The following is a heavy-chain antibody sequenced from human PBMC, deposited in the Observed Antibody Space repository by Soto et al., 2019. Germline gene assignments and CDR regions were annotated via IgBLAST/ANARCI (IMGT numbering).Heavy chain of an antibody. V-gene: IGHV3-30*18. Sequence: QVQLVESGGGVVQPGRSLRLSCAASGFTFSSYGMHWVRQAPGKGLEWVAVISYDGSNKYYADSVKGRFTISRDNSKNTLYLQMNSRRAEDTAVYYCAKESEALWFGARFGMDVWGQGTTVTVSS. J-gene: IGHJ6*02. CDR2: ISYDGSNK. CDR3: AKESEALWFGARFGMDV. CDR1: GFTFSSYG. D-gene: IGHD3-10*01.